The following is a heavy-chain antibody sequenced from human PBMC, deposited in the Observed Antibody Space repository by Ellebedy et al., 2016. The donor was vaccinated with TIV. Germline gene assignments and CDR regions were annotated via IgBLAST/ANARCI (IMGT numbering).Heavy chain of an antibody. CDR2: ISFDGSTP. J-gene: IGHJ4*02. CDR1: GFTFISYG. V-gene: IGHV3-30*18. CDR3: AKAKGYSGSYPHDL. D-gene: IGHD1-26*01. Sequence: PGGSPRLSCAASGFTFISYGMHWVRQAPGKGPELVAVISFDGSTPYYADFVQGRFNISRDNPKSTLYLEMNNLRIEDTAMYYCAKAKGYSGSYPHDLWGRGTLVTVSS.